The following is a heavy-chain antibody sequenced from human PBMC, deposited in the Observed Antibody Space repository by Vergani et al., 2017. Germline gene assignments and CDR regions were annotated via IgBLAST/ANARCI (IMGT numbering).Heavy chain of an antibody. Sequence: QVQLVQSGAEVKKPGASVKVSCKASGYTFTSYYMHWVRQAPGQGLEWMGIINPSGGSTSYAQKFQGRVTMTEDTSTDTAYMELSSLRSEDTAVYYCATRLHLSGSYFYYFDYWGQGTLVTVSS. V-gene: IGHV1-46*01. CDR1: GYTFTSYY. D-gene: IGHD1-26*01. J-gene: IGHJ4*02. CDR2: INPSGGST. CDR3: ATRLHLSGSYFYYFDY.